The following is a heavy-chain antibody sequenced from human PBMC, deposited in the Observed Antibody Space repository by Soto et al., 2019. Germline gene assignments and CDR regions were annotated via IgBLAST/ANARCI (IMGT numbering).Heavy chain of an antibody. CDR2: ISGSGGST. D-gene: IGHD3-10*01. CDR1: GFTFSSYA. V-gene: IGHV3-23*01. Sequence: EVQLLESAGGLVQPGGSLRLSCAASGFTFSSYAMSWVRQAPGKGLEWVSAISGSGGSTYYADSVKGRFTISRDNSKNTLYLQMNSLRAEDTAVYYCAKVHQSYYWFGELLFNWFDPWGQGTLVTVSS. CDR3: AKVHQSYYWFGELLFNWFDP. J-gene: IGHJ5*02.